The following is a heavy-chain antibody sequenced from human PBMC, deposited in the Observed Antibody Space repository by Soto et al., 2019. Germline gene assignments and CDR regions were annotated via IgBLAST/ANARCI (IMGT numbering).Heavy chain of an antibody. Sequence: SETLSLTCTVSGGSISNYYWSWIRQPAGKGLEWIGRIYTSGNTNYNPSLKGRVTMSVDMSKNQFSLKLSSVAAADTAVYYCARDDNGDNDRAFDPWGQGTLVTVSS. J-gene: IGHJ5*02. V-gene: IGHV4-4*07. CDR2: IYTSGNT. CDR1: GGSISNYY. D-gene: IGHD4-17*01. CDR3: ARDDNGDNDRAFDP.